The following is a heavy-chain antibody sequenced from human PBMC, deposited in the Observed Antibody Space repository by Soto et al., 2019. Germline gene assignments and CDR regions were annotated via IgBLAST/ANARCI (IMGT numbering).Heavy chain of an antibody. V-gene: IGHV4-34*01. J-gene: IGHJ4*02. D-gene: IGHD2-8*02. Sequence: PSETLSLTCAVYGGSFGGYYWTWIRQPPGTGLEWIGEINHSGSTNYNTSLKSRVTISVDTSKNQFSLKLTSVTAADTAVYYCARDKITGLFDYWGQGTLVTVSS. CDR3: ARDKITGLFDY. CDR2: INHSGST. CDR1: GGSFGGYY.